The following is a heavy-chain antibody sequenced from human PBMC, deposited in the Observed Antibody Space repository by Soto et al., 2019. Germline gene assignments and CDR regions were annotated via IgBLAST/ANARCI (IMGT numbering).Heavy chain of an antibody. V-gene: IGHV3-30*18. Sequence: LRLSCAASGFTFSSYGIHWVRQAPGKGLEWVAVISYDGSNKYYADSVKGRFTISRDNSKNALHLQMNSLRAEDTAVYYCAKDLNSHYDFWSGYPYGMDVWGQGTTVTVSS. D-gene: IGHD3-3*01. CDR2: ISYDGSNK. J-gene: IGHJ6*02. CDR1: GFTFSSYG. CDR3: AKDLNSHYDFWSGYPYGMDV.